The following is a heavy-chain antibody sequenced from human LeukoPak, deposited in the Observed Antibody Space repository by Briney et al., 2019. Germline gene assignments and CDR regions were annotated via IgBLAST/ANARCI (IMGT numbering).Heavy chain of an antibody. CDR3: ARDHSSSGQLFDY. D-gene: IGHD6-13*01. CDR2: ISAYNGDT. J-gene: IGHJ4*02. Sequence: ASVKVSCKASGYTFTTYGFSWVRQAPGQGLEWIGWISAYNGDTNYLQKLQGRVTMTTDTSTSTAYMELRSLTSDDTAVYYCARDHSSSGQLFDYWGQGTLVTVSS. CDR1: GYTFTTYG. V-gene: IGHV1-18*01.